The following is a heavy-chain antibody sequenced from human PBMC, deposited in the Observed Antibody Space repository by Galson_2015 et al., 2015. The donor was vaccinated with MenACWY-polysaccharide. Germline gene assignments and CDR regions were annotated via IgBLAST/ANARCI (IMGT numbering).Heavy chain of an antibody. D-gene: IGHD6-13*01. Sequence: SLRLSCAASGFTFSDNAMSWVRQAPGKGLEWVSSLSNSGDYTYYADSVKCRFTIPRDNSKNTAYLQMNSLRADDTAVYYCAKLMGVSTWYLVDYWGLGTPVTVSS. CDR1: GFTFSDNA. CDR3: AKLMGVSTWYLVDY. J-gene: IGHJ4*02. CDR2: LSNSGDYT. V-gene: IGHV3-23*01.